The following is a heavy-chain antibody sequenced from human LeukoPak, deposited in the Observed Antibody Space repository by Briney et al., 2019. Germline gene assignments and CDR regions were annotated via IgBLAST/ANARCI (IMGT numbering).Heavy chain of an antibody. D-gene: IGHD6-19*01. CDR3: AKYSSGTPTPYYYMDV. J-gene: IGHJ6*03. Sequence: GGSLRLSCAASGFTVSSNYMSWVRQAPGKGLEWVSVIHKNAITSHADTVKGRFTISRDNSKNTLYLQMNSLRAEDTAVYYCAKYSSGTPTPYYYMDVWGKGTTVTVSS. V-gene: IGHV3-53*01. CDR2: IHKNAIT. CDR1: GFTVSSNY.